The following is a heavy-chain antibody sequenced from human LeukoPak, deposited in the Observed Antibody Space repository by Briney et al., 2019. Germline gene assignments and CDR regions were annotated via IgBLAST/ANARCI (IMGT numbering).Heavy chain of an antibody. CDR2: ISYDGSNK. CDR3: AKDLGDYDAFDI. Sequence: PGRSLRLSCAASGFTFSSYGMHWVRQAPGKGLEWVAVISYDGSNKYYADSVKGRFTISRDNSKNTLYLQMNSLRAEDTAVYYCAKDLGDYDAFDIWGQGTMVTVSS. D-gene: IGHD4-11*01. J-gene: IGHJ3*02. CDR1: GFTFSSYG. V-gene: IGHV3-30*18.